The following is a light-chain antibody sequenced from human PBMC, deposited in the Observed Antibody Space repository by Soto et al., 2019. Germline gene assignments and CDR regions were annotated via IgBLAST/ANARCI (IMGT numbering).Light chain of an antibody. CDR1: SSDVGGFND. CDR3: CSYAGTNTFV. J-gene: IGLJ2*01. CDR2: DVA. V-gene: IGLV2-11*01. Sequence: QSALTQPPSVSGSPGQSVTISCAGTSSDVGGFNDVSWYQQHPGTVPKLIIFDVAKRPSGVPSRFSGSKSANTASLTISGLQADDEADYYCCSYAGTNTFVFGGGTKLTVL.